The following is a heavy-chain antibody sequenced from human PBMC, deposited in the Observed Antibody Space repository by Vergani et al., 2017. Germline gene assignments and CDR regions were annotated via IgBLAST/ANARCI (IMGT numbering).Heavy chain of an antibody. CDR3: ATPQAVTTGGMEV. CDR2: VGPEDGET. CDR1: GYTFTDHY. J-gene: IGHJ6*02. V-gene: IGHV1-69-2*01. D-gene: IGHD4-17*01. Sequence: EVQLVQSGAEVKKPGATMKISCKVSGYTFTDHYMHWVKQAPGKGLEWMGLVGPEDGETIYAEKFKGRVTIAADTSTDTAHLELSSLGSEDTAVYYCATPQAVTTGGMEVWGHGTTVIVSS.